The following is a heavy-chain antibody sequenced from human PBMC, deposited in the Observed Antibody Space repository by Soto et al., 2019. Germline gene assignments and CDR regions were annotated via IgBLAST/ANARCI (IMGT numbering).Heavy chain of an antibody. CDR3: ARDLGWAFDS. CDR1: GFTFSTFS. V-gene: IGHV3-48*02. CDR2: ISGGGRPI. D-gene: IGHD6-19*01. Sequence: GGAPRLSCAAPGFTFSTFSMKWVRQAPGGGLEWISYISGGGRPISYADSVKGRFTISRDNAKNSLYLQMDSLPDEDTAVYYCARDLGWAFDSWGQGTLVTVSS. J-gene: IGHJ4*02.